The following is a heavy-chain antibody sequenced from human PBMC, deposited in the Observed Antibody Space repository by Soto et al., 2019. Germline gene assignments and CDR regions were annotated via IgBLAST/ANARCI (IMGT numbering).Heavy chain of an antibody. CDR3: AGDPIGYCSGGSCYSNPFDY. V-gene: IGHV1-18*01. D-gene: IGHD2-15*01. CDR1: GYTFTSYG. CDR2: ISAYNGNT. J-gene: IGHJ4*02. Sequence: ASVKVSCKASGYTFTSYGISWVRQAPGQGLEWMGWISAYNGNTNYAQKLQGRVTMTTDTSTSTAYMELRSLRSDDTAVYYCAGDPIGYCSGGSCYSNPFDYWGQGTLVTVSS.